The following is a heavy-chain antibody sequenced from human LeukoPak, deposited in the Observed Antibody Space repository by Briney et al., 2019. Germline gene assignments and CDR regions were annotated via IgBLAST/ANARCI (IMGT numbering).Heavy chain of an antibody. CDR1: GYSISSGYY. D-gene: IGHD2-2*01. J-gene: IGHJ5*02. V-gene: IGHV4-38-2*02. CDR3: ASGGYCGSTDCYPNWFDP. CDR2: IYHSGST. Sequence: SETLSLTCTVSGYSISSGYYWGWIRQPPGKGLEWIGSIYHSGSTYYNPSLKSRVTISVDTSKNQFSLKLSSVTAADTAVYYCASGGYCGSTDCYPNWFDPWGQGTLVTVSS.